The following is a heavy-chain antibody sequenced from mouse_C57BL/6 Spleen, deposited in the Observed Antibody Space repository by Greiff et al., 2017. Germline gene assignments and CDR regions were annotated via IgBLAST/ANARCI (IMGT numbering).Heavy chain of an antibody. D-gene: IGHD1-1*01. Sequence: VQLQQSGPELVKPGASVKISCKASGYAFRSSWLNWVKQRPGKGLEWIGRIYPGDGDTNYNGKFQGKATLTADKSTSTAYMQLSSLPSENSAVYFGARGFYYGSSPGFAYWGQGTLVTVSA. CDR1: GYAFRSSW. CDR3: ARGFYYGSSPGFAY. CDR2: IYPGDGDT. V-gene: IGHV1-82*01. J-gene: IGHJ3*01.